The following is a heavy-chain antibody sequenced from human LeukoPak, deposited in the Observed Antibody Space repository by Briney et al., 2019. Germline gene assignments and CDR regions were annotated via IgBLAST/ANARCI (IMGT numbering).Heavy chain of an antibody. CDR3: ARSPDIAAAVDY. V-gene: IGHV4-34*01. D-gene: IGHD6-13*01. Sequence: SETLSLTCAVYGGSFSGYYWSWIRQPPGKGLEWIGEINHSGSTNYNPSLKSRVTISVDTSKNQFSLKLSSVTAADTAVYYCARSPDIAAAVDYWGQGTLVTVSS. J-gene: IGHJ4*02. CDR2: INHSGST. CDR1: GGSFSGYY.